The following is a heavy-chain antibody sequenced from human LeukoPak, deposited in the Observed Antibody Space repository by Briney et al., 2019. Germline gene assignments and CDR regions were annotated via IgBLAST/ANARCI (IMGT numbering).Heavy chain of an antibody. J-gene: IGHJ3*02. CDR1: GYTFTSYG. Sequence: ASVKVSCKASGYTFTSYGISWVRQAPGQGLEWMGWISAYNGNTNYAQKLQGRVTMTTDTSTSTAYMELRSLRSDDTAVYYCARGRSPTVTKRREDALDIWGQGTMVTVSS. CDR2: ISAYNGNT. D-gene: IGHD4-17*01. V-gene: IGHV1-18*01. CDR3: ARGRSPTVTKRREDALDI.